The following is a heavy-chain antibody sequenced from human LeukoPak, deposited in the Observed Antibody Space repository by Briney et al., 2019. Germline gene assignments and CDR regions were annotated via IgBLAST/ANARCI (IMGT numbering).Heavy chain of an antibody. J-gene: IGHJ5*01. CDR2: VHYSGGT. V-gene: IGHV4-31*03. Sequence: PSETLSLTCTVSSGSISNGGYYWSWIRQHPGKGLEWIGYVHYSGGTYYNPPLKSRVTISRDTSNNQFSLKLSSVTAADTAVYYCARVNYDNNWFDSWGQGTLITVSS. CDR3: ARVNYDNNWFDS. CDR1: SGSISNGGYY. D-gene: IGHD3-22*01.